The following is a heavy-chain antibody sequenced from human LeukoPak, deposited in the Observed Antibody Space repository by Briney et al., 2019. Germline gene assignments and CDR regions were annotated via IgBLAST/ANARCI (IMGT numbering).Heavy chain of an antibody. D-gene: IGHD3-3*01. J-gene: IGHJ4*02. Sequence: GGSLRLSCAASGFTVTSNYMSWVRQAPGKGLEWVAFIRYDGSNKYYADSVKGRFTISRDNSKNTLYLQMNSLRAEDTAVYYCAKLLFGVVILPIPNFDYWGQGTLVTVSS. CDR2: IRYDGSNK. CDR3: AKLLFGVVILPIPNFDY. V-gene: IGHV3-30*02. CDR1: GFTVTSNY.